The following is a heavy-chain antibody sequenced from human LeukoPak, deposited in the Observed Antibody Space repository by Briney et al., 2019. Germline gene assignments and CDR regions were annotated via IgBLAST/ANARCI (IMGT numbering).Heavy chain of an antibody. J-gene: IGHJ4*02. D-gene: IGHD2-15*01. CDR1: GFSFSSYE. CDR3: ASKGGFDN. V-gene: IGHV3-48*03. Sequence: GGSLRLSCAASGFSFSSYEMSWVRQAPGKGLEWVSYISSSGSAIFYADSVKGRFTISRDNAKNSLFLQMNSLRAEDTAFYYCASKGGFDNWCQGTLVTVSS. CDR2: ISSSGSAI.